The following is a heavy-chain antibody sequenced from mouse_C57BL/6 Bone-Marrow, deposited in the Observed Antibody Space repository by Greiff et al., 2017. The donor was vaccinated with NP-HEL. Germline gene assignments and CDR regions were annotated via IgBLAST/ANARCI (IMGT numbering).Heavy chain of an antibody. CDR3: ARDRQRRLLDY. J-gene: IGHJ2*01. V-gene: IGHV1-82*01. CDR2: IYPGDGDT. CDR1: GYAFSSSW. D-gene: IGHD3-2*02. Sequence: QVQLQQSGPELVKPGASVKISCKASGYAFSSSWMNWVKQRPGKGLEWIGRIYPGDGDTNYNGKFKGKATLTADKSSSTAYMHLSSLTSEDSAVYFCARDRQRRLLDYWGQGTTLTVSS.